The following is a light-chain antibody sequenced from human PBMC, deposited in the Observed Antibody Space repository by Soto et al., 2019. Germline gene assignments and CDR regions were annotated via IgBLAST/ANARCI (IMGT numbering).Light chain of an antibody. Sequence: IVLTQSPATLSLSPGERATLSCRVSQSVSSYLAWYQQKPGQDPRLLIYDASNGATGIPARFSGSGSGTDFTLTISSLEPEDFAVYYCQQRSNWPPITFGQGTRLEIK. V-gene: IGKV3-11*01. CDR3: QQRSNWPPIT. CDR2: DAS. CDR1: QSVSSY. J-gene: IGKJ5*01.